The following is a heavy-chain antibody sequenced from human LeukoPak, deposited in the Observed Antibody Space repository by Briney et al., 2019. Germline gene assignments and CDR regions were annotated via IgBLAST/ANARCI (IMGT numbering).Heavy chain of an antibody. Sequence: PGRSLRLSCAASGFTFSSNGMHWVRQAPGKGLEWVAAISYDGSNKYYADSVKGRFTISRDNSKNTLYLQMNSLRVEDTAVYYCAKARYSSAWCLFHYWGQGTLVTVSS. J-gene: IGHJ4*02. D-gene: IGHD6-19*01. CDR1: GFTFSSNG. V-gene: IGHV3-30*18. CDR2: ISYDGSNK. CDR3: AKARYSSAWCLFHY.